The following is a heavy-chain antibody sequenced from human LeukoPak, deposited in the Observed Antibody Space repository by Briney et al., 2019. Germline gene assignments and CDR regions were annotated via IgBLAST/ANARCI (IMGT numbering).Heavy chain of an antibody. J-gene: IGHJ4*02. CDR3: ARGSDGQWLATWGLDY. V-gene: IGHV1-69*13. Sequence: ASVKVSCKASGGTFSSYAISWVRQAPGQGLEWMGGIIPIFGTANYAQKFQGRVTITADESTSTAYMELSSLRSEDTAVYYCARGSDGQWLATWGLDYWGQGTLVTVSS. CDR2: IIPIFGTA. CDR1: GGTFSSYA. D-gene: IGHD6-19*01.